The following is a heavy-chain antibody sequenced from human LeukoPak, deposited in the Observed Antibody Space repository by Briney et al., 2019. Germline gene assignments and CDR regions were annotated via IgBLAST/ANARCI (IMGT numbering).Heavy chain of an antibody. CDR1: GYTFTSYG. V-gene: IGHV1-18*01. Sequence: ASVKVSCKASGYTFTSYGISWVRQAPGQGLEWMGWISAYNGNTNYAQKLQGRVTMTTDTSTSTAYMELRSLRSDDTAVYCCARGPKDLKTYYYDSSGRTFDYWGQGTLVTVSS. CDR3: ARGPKDLKTYYYDSSGRTFDY. D-gene: IGHD3-22*01. J-gene: IGHJ4*02. CDR2: ISAYNGNT.